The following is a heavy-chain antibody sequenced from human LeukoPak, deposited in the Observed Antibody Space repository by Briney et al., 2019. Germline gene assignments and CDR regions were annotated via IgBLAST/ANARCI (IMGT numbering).Heavy chain of an antibody. CDR1: GFTFSSYS. V-gene: IGHV3-21*01. D-gene: IGHD3-22*01. J-gene: IGHJ4*02. Sequence: GGSLRLSCAASGFTFSSYSMNWVRQAPGKGLEWVSSISSISSYIYYAASVKGRFTISSDNAKNSLYLQMNSLRAEDTAVYYCARDPHYDSSGYYYYFDYWGQGTLVTVSS. CDR3: ARDPHYDSSGYYYYFDY. CDR2: ISSISSYI.